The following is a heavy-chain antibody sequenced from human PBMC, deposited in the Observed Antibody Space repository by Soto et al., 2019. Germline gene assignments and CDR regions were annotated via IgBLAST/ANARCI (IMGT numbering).Heavy chain of an antibody. J-gene: IGHJ5*02. CDR2: IYYSGST. V-gene: IGHV4-59*01. D-gene: IGHD2-15*01. CDR3: ARVRDCSGGTCYSWWFDP. Sequence: PSETLSLTCTVSGGSISSYYWSWIRQAPGKGLEWIGHIYYSGSTKYNPSLKSRVTISVDTSKNQLSLKLSSVTAADTAVYYCARVRDCSGGTCYSWWFDPWGQGTLVTVS. CDR1: GGSISSYY.